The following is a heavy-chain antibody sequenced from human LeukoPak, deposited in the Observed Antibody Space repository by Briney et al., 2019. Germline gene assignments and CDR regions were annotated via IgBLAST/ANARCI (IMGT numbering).Heavy chain of an antibody. D-gene: IGHD5-24*01. V-gene: IGHV3-48*01. CDR3: ARDLRVVEMATITSELNFFDY. Sequence: PGGSLRLSCAASGFTFSSYSMNWVRQAPGKGLEWVSYISSSSSTIYYADSVKGRFTISRDNAKNSLYLQMNSLRAEDTAVYYCARDLRVVEMATITSELNFFDYWGQGTLVTVSS. CDR1: GFTFSSYS. J-gene: IGHJ4*02. CDR2: ISSSSSTI.